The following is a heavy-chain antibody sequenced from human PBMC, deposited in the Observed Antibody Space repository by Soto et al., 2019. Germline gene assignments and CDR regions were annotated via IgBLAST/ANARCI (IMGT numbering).Heavy chain of an antibody. CDR2: IYSEGTP. CDR1: GFTVGSNY. V-gene: IGHV3-53*01. J-gene: IGHJ6*02. D-gene: IGHD3-9*01. CDR3: ERSTYYDILTGYYYYYAMDV. Sequence: EVHLVESGGGLTQPGVSLRLSCAASGFTVGSNYMSWVRQAPGKGLEWVSVIYSEGTPYYADSVKGRFTISRENSNNTVYLHMNTLRAEDTAVYYCERSTYYDILTGYYYYYAMDVWGQGTTVTVSS.